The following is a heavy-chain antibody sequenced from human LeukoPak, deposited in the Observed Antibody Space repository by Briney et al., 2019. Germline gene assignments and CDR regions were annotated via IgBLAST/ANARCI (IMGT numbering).Heavy chain of an antibody. CDR3: ARGAPTEIEMATTNYFDY. CDR2: IIPIFGTA. J-gene: IGHJ4*02. Sequence: ASVKVSCKASGGTFSSYAISWVRQAPGQGLEWMGGIIPIFGTANYAQKFQGRVTITADESTSTAYMELSSLRSEDTAVYYCARGAPTEIEMATTNYFDYWGQGTLVTVSS. CDR1: GGTFSSYA. V-gene: IGHV1-69*13. D-gene: IGHD5-24*01.